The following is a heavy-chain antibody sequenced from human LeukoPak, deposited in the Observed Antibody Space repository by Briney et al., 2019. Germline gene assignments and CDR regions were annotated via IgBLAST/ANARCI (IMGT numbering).Heavy chain of an antibody. D-gene: IGHD6-6*01. V-gene: IGHV3-33*01. CDR2: IWYDGSNK. J-gene: IGHJ4*02. CDR1: GFTFSSYG. Sequence: PGGSLRLSCAASGFTFSSYGMHWVRQAPGKGLEWVAVIWYDGSNKYYADSVKGRFTISRDNSKNTLYLQMNSLRAEDTVVYYCARDPRYSSSYYFDYWGQGTLVTVSS. CDR3: ARDPRYSSSYYFDY.